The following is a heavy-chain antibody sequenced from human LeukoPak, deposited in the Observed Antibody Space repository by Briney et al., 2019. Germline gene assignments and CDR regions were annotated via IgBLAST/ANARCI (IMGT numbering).Heavy chain of an antibody. J-gene: IGHJ6*02. D-gene: IGHD6-13*01. V-gene: IGHV3-23*01. CDR2: ISGGGGST. CDR3: AKEEGWSSSPANYYYYGMDV. CDR1: GFTFNNYA. Sequence: GGSLRLSCAASGFTFNNYAMSWVRQAPGKGLEWVSAISGGGGSTYYADSVKGRFTISRDNSKNTLYLQMNSLRAEDTAVYYCAKEEGWSSSPANYYYYGMDVWGQGTTVTVSS.